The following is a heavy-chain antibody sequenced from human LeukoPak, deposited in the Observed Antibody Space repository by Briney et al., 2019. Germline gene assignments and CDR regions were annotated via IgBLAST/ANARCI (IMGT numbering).Heavy chain of an antibody. J-gene: IGHJ4*02. CDR3: ARSQARGVPDY. CDR1: GGSISSYY. D-gene: IGHD3-10*01. CDR2: IYYSGST. Sequence: SETLSLTCTVSGGSISSYYWSWIRQPPGKGLEWIGYIYYSGSTNYNPSLKSRVTISVDTSKNQFSLKLSSVTAADTAVYYCARSQARGVPDYWGQGTLVTVSS. V-gene: IGHV4-59*01.